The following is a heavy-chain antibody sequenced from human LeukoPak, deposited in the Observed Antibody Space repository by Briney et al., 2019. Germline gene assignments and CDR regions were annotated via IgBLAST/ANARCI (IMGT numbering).Heavy chain of an antibody. V-gene: IGHV3-30-3*01. Sequence: PGGPLRLSCAASGFTFSSYAMHWVRQAPGKGLEWVAVISYDGSNKYYADSVKGRFTISRDNSKNSLYLQMNSLRAEDTAVYYGASVAKIAAAGIWGQGNVVT. J-gene: IGHJ4*02. CDR3: ASVAKIAAAGI. D-gene: IGHD6-13*01. CDR2: ISYDGSNK. CDR1: GFTFSSYA.